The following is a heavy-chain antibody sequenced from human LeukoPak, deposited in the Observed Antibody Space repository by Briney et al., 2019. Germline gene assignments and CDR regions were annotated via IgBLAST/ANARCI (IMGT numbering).Heavy chain of an antibody. Sequence: PGGSLRLSCAASGFTFSSYSMNWVRQAPGKGLEWVSSISSSSSYIYYADSVKGRFTISRDNAKNSLYLQMNSLRAEDTAVYYCARGSFTGGVPQEIDYWGQGTLVTVSS. D-gene: IGHD3-10*01. CDR1: GFTFSSYS. CDR2: ISSSSSYI. CDR3: ARGSFTGGVPQEIDY. J-gene: IGHJ4*02. V-gene: IGHV3-21*01.